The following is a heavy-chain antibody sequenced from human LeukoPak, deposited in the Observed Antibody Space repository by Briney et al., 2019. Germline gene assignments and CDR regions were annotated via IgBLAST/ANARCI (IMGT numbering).Heavy chain of an antibody. D-gene: IGHD6-19*01. CDR1: GFTVSSNY. V-gene: IGHV3-53*01. J-gene: IGHJ4*02. Sequence: GGSLRLSCAASGFTVSSNYMNWVRQAPGKGLEGVSVIYSGGSTFYADSVEGRFTISRDNSNNSLYLQMNSLRAEDTAMYYCARRNASGCDDYWGQGTLVTVSS. CDR3: ARRNASGCDDY. CDR2: IYSGGST.